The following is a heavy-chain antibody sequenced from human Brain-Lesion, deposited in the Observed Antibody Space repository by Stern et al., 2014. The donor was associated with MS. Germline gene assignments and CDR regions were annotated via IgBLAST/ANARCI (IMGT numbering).Heavy chain of an antibody. Sequence: HLGESGAEVKKPGESLRISCTDSGDKFASNWIAWVRQLPGTGTARMGRARPSDSYTDYSPSFQGHVTISVDKSVSTAFLQWSSLRASDTAMYYCARLTLASCAGSCHSFYYFDLWGRGTLVTVSS. CDR3: ARLTLASCAGSCHSFYYFDL. J-gene: IGHJ2*01. D-gene: IGHD2-21*02. CDR2: ARPSDSYT. V-gene: IGHV5-10-1*01. CDR1: GDKFASNW.